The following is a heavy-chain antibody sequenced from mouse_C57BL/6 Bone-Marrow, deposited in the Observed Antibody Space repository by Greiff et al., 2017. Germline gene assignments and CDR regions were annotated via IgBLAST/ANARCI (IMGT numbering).Heavy chain of an antibody. D-gene: IGHD2-4*01. Sequence: LQQSGGGLVQPGGSLKLSCAASGFTFSDYYMYWVRQTPEKRLEWVAYISNGGGSTYYPDTVKGRFTISRDNAKNTLYLQMSRLKSEDTAMYYCARHLYYDGYYAMDYWGQGTSGTVSS. CDR1: GFTFSDYY. CDR3: ARHLYYDGYYAMDY. CDR2: ISNGGGST. V-gene: IGHV5-12*01. J-gene: IGHJ4*01.